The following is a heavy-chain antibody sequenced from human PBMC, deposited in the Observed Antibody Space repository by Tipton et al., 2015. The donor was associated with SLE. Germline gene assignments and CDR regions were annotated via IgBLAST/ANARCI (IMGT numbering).Heavy chain of an antibody. V-gene: IGHV4-4*01. CDR1: SGSISSSDW. D-gene: IGHD6-13*01. J-gene: IGHJ6*03. CDR3: ARDGGAEAESYNYYMDV. Sequence: TLSLTCAVSSGSISSSDWWSWVRQPPGKGLEWIGEIYRSGSATYNPSLKSRVTISIDTSNNQFSLKLSSVTAADTAVYFCARDGGAEAESYNYYMDVWGGGTTVTVSS. CDR2: IYRSGSA.